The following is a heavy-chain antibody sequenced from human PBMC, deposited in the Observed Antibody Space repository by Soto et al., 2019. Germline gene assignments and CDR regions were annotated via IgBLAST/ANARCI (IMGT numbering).Heavy chain of an antibody. CDR1: GFTLSSYA. CDR3: AKGAPIGTSRHYDY. CDR2: ISASGVTT. J-gene: IGHJ4*02. V-gene: IGHV3-23*01. Sequence: GGSLRLSCAASGFTLSSYAMSWVRQAPGKGLEWVSVISASGVTTYYADSVKGRFTISRDSSKNTVSLQMSSLRAEDTSTYYCAKGAPIGTSRHYDYWGQGTLVTVSS. D-gene: IGHD2-2*01.